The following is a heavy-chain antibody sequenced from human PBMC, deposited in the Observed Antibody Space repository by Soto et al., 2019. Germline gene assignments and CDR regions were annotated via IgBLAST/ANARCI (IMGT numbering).Heavy chain of an antibody. Sequence: EVQLVESGGGLVQPGGSLRLSCAASGFTCSRYWMHWVRQAPGEGLMWVSRINSDGSMTSYADSVKGRFTISRDNAKNTVYLHMNSLRAEDTARYYCVRGKDQYNTLKYSYYDQWGKGTLVTVSS. CDR1: GFTCSRYW. D-gene: IGHD4-4*01. CDR2: INSDGSMT. V-gene: IGHV3-74*01. J-gene: IGHJ5*02. CDR3: VRGKDQYNTLKYSYYDQ.